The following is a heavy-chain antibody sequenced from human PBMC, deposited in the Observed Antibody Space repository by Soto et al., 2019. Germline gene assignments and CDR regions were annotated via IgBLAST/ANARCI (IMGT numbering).Heavy chain of an antibody. CDR3: AREIAADPPYYGMDV. Sequence: GASVKVSCKASGGTFSSYAISWVRQAPGQGLEWMGGIIPIFGTANYAQKFQGRVTITADESTSTAYMELSSLRAEDTAVYYCAREIAADPPYYGMDVWGQGTTVTVSS. CDR1: GGTFSSYA. J-gene: IGHJ6*02. CDR2: IIPIFGTA. D-gene: IGHD6-25*01. V-gene: IGHV1-69*13.